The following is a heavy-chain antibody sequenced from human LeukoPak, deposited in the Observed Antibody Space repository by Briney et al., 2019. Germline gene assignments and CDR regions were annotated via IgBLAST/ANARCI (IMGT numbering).Heavy chain of an antibody. J-gene: IGHJ5*02. V-gene: IGHV1-69*13. CDR3: ARGWRQFWSGPPSYFDP. CDR1: GGTFSSYA. CDR2: IIPIFGTA. D-gene: IGHD3-3*02. Sequence: SVKVSCKASGGTFSSYAISWVRQAPGQGLEWMGGIIPIFGTANYAQKFQGRVTITADESTSTAYMELSSLRSEDTAVYYCARGWRQFWSGPPSYFDPWGQGTLVTVSS.